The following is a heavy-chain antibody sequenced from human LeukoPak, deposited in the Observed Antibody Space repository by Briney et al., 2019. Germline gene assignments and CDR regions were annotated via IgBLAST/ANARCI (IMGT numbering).Heavy chain of an antibody. CDR2: IIPIFGTA. J-gene: IGHJ5*02. CDR3: ARGGFYCSSTSCLPNWFDP. Sequence: SVKVSCKASGGTFSSYAISWVRQAPGQGLEWMGGIIPIFGTANYAQKFQGRVTITADESTSTTYMELSSLRSEDTAVYYCARGGFYCSSTSCLPNWFDPWGQGTLVTVSS. D-gene: IGHD2-2*01. V-gene: IGHV1-69*13. CDR1: GGTFSSYA.